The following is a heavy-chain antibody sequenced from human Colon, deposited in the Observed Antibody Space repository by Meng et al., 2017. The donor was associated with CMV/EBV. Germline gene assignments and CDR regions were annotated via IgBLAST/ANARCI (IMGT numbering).Heavy chain of an antibody. CDR3: ARTSDISIFGVVMKNPYYFDY. J-gene: IGHJ4*02. V-gene: IGHV4-30-4*01. CDR1: GDFY. Sequence: GDFYGNWIRQSPGKGLEWIGYSFYSGSTHYNPSLESRVTISLDTSKNQFSLRLRSVTAADTAVYYCARTSDISIFGVVMKNPYYFDYWGQGTLVTVSS. D-gene: IGHD3-3*01. CDR2: SFYSGST.